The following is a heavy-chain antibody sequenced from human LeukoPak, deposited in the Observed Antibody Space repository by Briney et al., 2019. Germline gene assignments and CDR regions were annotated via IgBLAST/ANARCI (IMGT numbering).Heavy chain of an antibody. CDR1: GYSFNIHW. CDR3: ARQITSSSHDAFDV. J-gene: IGHJ3*01. Sequence: GESLKISCKGSGYSFNIHWIGWVRQMPGKGLEWMGISYPGDSDTRYSPSFQGQVTISADKSINTAYLQWSSLKASDTAMYYCARQITSSSHDAFDVWGQGTMVTVSS. D-gene: IGHD6-6*01. CDR2: SYPGDSDT. V-gene: IGHV5-51*01.